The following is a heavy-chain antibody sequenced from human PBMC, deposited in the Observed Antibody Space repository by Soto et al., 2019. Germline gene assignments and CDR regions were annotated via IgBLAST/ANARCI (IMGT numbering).Heavy chain of an antibody. V-gene: IGHV3-48*02. CDR2: ISSSSSTI. Sequence: PGGSLRLSCAASGFTFSSYSMNWVRQAPGKGLEWVSYISSSSSTIYYADSVKGRFTISRDNAKNSLYLQMNSLRDEDTAVYYCARDLAAAGNYYYYGMDVWGQGTTVTVSS. CDR1: GFTFSSYS. D-gene: IGHD6-13*01. J-gene: IGHJ6*02. CDR3: ARDLAAAGNYYYYGMDV.